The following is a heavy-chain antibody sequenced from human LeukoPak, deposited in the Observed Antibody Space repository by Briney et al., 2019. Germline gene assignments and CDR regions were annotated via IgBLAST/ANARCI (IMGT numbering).Heavy chain of an antibody. Sequence: PSETLSLICAVYGGSFSGYYWSWIRQPPGKGLEWIGEINHSGSTNYNPSLKSRVTISVDTSKNQFSLKLSSVTAADTAVYYCARGGGQFGTRYYYYGMDVWGQGTTVTVSS. D-gene: IGHD3-10*01. CDR1: GGSFSGYY. CDR3: ARGGGQFGTRYYYYGMDV. V-gene: IGHV4-34*01. J-gene: IGHJ6*02. CDR2: INHSGST.